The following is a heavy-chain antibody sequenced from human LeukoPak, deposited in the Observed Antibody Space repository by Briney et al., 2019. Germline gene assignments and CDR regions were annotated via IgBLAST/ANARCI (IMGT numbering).Heavy chain of an antibody. D-gene: IGHD3-10*01. Sequence: SETLSLTCTVSGGSISSYYWSWIRQPPGKGLEWIGYIYYSGSTNYNPSLKSRVTISVDTSKNQFSLKLSSVTAADTAVYYCARRGWFGGWGNNWFDPWGQGTLVTVSS. CDR3: ARRGWFGGWGNNWFDP. CDR1: GGSISSYY. V-gene: IGHV4-59*01. CDR2: IYYSGST. J-gene: IGHJ5*02.